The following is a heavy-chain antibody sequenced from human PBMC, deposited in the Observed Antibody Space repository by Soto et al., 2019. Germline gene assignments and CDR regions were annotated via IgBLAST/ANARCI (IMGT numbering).Heavy chain of an antibody. V-gene: IGHV1-69*01. J-gene: IGHJ6*02. Sequence: QVQLVQSGAEVKKPGSSVKVSCKASGGTFSSYAISWVRQAPGQGLEWMGGIIPIFGTANYAQKFQGRVTITADESTSTAYMELSSLRSEDTAVYYCASLLWFGELLPRSTYYYYGMDVWGHVTTVTVSS. CDR2: IIPIFGTA. CDR3: ASLLWFGELLPRSTYYYYGMDV. D-gene: IGHD3-10*01. CDR1: GGTFSSYA.